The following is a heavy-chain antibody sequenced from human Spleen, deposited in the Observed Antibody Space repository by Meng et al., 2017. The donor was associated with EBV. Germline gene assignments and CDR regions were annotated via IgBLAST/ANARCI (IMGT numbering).Heavy chain of an antibody. D-gene: IGHD3-22*01. J-gene: IGHJ4*02. CDR1: GGSFSGYF. Sequence: QEQLQESGPGLFEPSDTLSLTCADYGGSFSGYFWSWIRQSPGKGLEWIGEFNYSGTTKYNPSLKSRVTMSVDTSKNQISLKVRSVTAADTAVYYCAGGDDDSGGYYYLWGQGALVTVSS. CDR2: FNYSGTT. V-gene: IGHV4-34*01. CDR3: AGGDDDSGGYYYL.